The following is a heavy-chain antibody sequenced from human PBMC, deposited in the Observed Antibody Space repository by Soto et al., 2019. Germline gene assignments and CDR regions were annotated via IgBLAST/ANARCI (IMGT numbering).Heavy chain of an antibody. D-gene: IGHD1-7*01. CDR1: GLTFTTYE. CDR2: ISGAVSPI. J-gene: IGHJ4*02. CDR3: ATNIAGTTYFGS. V-gene: IGHV3-48*03. Sequence: GRSLRLSCAASGLTFTTYEMNWVLQAPGKGLEWVSYISGAVSPINYADSVKGRFTISRDNAESSMYLQMNSMRAEDTAIYYCATNIAGTTYFGSWGQGTLVTVSS.